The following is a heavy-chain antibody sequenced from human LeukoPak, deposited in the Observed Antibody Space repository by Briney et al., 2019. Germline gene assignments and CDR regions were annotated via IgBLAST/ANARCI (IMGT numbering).Heavy chain of an antibody. V-gene: IGHV3-30*18. J-gene: IGHJ4*02. D-gene: IGHD4-17*01. CDR2: ISYDGSDK. CDR3: AKDATTVTTGYYFDY. Sequence: GGSLRLSCAASGFTFSIYSMHWVRQAPGKGLEWVAVISYDGSDKYYADSVKGRFTISRDNSKNTLYLQMNSLRAEDTAVYYCAKDATTVTTGYYFDYWGQGTLVTVSS. CDR1: GFTFSIYS.